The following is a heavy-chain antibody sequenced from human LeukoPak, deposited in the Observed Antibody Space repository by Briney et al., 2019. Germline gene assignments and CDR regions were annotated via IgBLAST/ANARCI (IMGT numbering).Heavy chain of an antibody. Sequence: SETLSLTCTVSGGSISSYYWSWIRQPPGKGLEWIGYIYYSGSTNYNPSLKSRVTISVDTSKNQFSLKLSSVTADDTAVYFCAGGSPYYFDYWGQGTLVTVSS. CDR3: AGGSPYYFDY. J-gene: IGHJ4*02. V-gene: IGHV4-59*01. CDR2: IYYSGST. CDR1: GGSISSYY. D-gene: IGHD2-15*01.